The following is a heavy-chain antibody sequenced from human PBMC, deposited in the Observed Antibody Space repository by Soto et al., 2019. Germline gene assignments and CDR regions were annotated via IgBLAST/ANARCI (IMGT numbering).Heavy chain of an antibody. CDR2: IHPKFGDT. J-gene: IGHJ6*02. CDR3: ARNMDYYYGPGSGNGHGF. CDR1: GYTFTASY. V-gene: IGHV1-2*02. Sequence: QVQLVQSGAEVKEPGDSVRVSCEASGYTFTASYIHWVRQVPGQGLEWMGWIHPKFGDTHYAQDFQGRVSMTRDMSISTVYMELSRLTSDDTAIYYCARNMDYYYGPGSGNGHGFWGQGTTVTVFS. D-gene: IGHD3-10*01.